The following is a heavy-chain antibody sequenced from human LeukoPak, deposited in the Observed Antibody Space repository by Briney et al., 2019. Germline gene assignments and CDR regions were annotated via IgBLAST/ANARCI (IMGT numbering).Heavy chain of an antibody. CDR2: ISSSSSTI. J-gene: IGHJ4*02. V-gene: IGHV3-48*01. D-gene: IGHD2-15*01. CDR1: GFTFSSYS. CDR3: ARGPFRYCSGGSCYFDY. Sequence: GGSLRLSCAASGFTFSSYSMNWVRQAPGKGLEWVSYISSSSSTIYYADSVKGRFTISRDNAKNTLYLQMNSLRAEDTAVYYCARGPFRYCSGGSCYFDYWGQGTLVTVSS.